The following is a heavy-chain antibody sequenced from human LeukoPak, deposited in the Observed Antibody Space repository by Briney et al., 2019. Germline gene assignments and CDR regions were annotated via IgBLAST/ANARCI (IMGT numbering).Heavy chain of an antibody. CDR1: GFTFSSHG. Sequence: GGSLRLSCAASGFTFSSHGMNWVRQAPGKGLEWVSGISPNGVITYYADSVKGRFTISRDNSKGTVYLQMNSLRPEDAAVYYCAKDDAWLQFGDWGRGTLVTVSS. V-gene: IGHV3-23*01. D-gene: IGHD5-24*01. CDR3: AKDDAWLQFGD. J-gene: IGHJ4*02. CDR2: ISPNGVIT.